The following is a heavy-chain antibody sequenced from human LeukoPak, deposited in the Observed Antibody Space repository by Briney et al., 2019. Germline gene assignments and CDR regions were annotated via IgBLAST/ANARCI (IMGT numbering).Heavy chain of an antibody. CDR2: ISSSSSTI. J-gene: IGHJ4*02. Sequence: GGSLRLSCAASGFTFNNYYMSWVRQAPGKGLECVSCISSSSSTIYYADSVKGRFTISRDKAKNSLYLQMNALRAEDTAVHYCARSVDVDYWGQGILVTVSP. CDR3: ARSVDVDY. V-gene: IGHV3-48*01. CDR1: GFTFNNYY. D-gene: IGHD5-24*01.